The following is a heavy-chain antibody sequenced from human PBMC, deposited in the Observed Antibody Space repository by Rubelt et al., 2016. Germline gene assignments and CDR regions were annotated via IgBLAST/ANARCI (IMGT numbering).Heavy chain of an antibody. Sequence: QLQLQESGPGLVKPSETLSLTCTVSGGSISSSSYYWGWIRQPPGKGLEWIGYIYYSGSTNYNPSLKSRVTISVDTSKNQFSLKLSSVTAADTAVYYCARENNRFIVGATSGWFDPWGQGTLVTVSS. CDR1: GGSISSSSYY. J-gene: IGHJ5*02. V-gene: IGHV4-61*05. CDR3: ARENNRFIVGATSGWFDP. CDR2: IYYSGST. D-gene: IGHD1-26*01.